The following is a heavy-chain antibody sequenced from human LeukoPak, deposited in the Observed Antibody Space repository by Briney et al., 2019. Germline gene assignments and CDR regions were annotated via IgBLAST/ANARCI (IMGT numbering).Heavy chain of an antibody. D-gene: IGHD6-19*01. CDR3: AKDSGSGWYLGYYFDY. CDR2: ISYDGSNK. J-gene: IGHJ4*02. V-gene: IGHV3-30*18. Sequence: GGSLGLSCAASGFTFSSYGMHWVRQAPGKGLEWVAVISYDGSNKYYADSVKGRFTISRDNSKNTLYPQMNSLRAEDTAVYYCAKDSGSGWYLGYYFDYWGQGTLVTVSS. CDR1: GFTFSSYG.